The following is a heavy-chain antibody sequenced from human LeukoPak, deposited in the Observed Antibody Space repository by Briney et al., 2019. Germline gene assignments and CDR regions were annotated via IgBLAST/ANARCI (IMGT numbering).Heavy chain of an antibody. V-gene: IGHV3-21*01. Sequence: GGSLRLSCAASGFTFSSYSMNWVCQAPGKGLEWVSSISSSSSYIYYADSVKGRFTISRDNAKNSLYLQMNSLRAEDTAVYYCARERPTPNFYSSGHAFDIWGQGTMVTVSS. CDR1: GFTFSSYS. J-gene: IGHJ3*02. CDR2: ISSSSSYI. CDR3: ARERPTPNFYSSGHAFDI. D-gene: IGHD6-19*01.